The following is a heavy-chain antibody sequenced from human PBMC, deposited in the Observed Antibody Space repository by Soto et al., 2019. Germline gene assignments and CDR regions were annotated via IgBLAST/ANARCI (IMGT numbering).Heavy chain of an antibody. D-gene: IGHD3-3*01. J-gene: IGHJ6*02. V-gene: IGHV4-31*03. CDR1: GGSISSGGYY. Sequence: PSETLSLTCTVSGGSISSGGYYWSWIRQHPGKGLEWIGYIYYSGSTYYNPSLKSRVTISVDTSKNQFSLKLSSVTAADTAVHYCARDGVPEYYDFWSGYPNPTLGMDVWGQGTTVTVS. CDR2: IYYSGST. CDR3: ARDGVPEYYDFWSGYPNPTLGMDV.